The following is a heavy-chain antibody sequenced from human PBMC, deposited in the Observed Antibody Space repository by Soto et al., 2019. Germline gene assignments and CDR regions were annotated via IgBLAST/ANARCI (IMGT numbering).Heavy chain of an antibody. CDR3: VRQPRGVAAPGDDY. J-gene: IGHJ4*02. CDR1: GFTFSNHA. Sequence: PGGSVRLSCAASGFTFSNHAMSWVRQAPGTGLEWVSAIDGGGTKTYYADSVKGRFTISRDNSMNTLYLQMDSLRAEDTAIYYCVRQPRGVAAPGDDYWGQGTLVTVSS. V-gene: IGHV3-23*01. CDR2: IDGGGTKT. D-gene: IGHD3-16*01.